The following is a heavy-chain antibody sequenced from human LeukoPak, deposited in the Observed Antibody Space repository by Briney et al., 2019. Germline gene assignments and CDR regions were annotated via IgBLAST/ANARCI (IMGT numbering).Heavy chain of an antibody. D-gene: IGHD5-12*01. J-gene: IGHJ4*02. CDR1: GYTFTIYA. V-gene: IGHV1-3*01. CDR2: INAGNGNT. Sequence: ASVTVSCKASGYTFTIYAMHWVRQAPGQRLEWMGWINAGNGNTKYSQKFQGRVTITRDTSASTAYMELSSLRSEDTAIYYCARDAGNSGYGCGLWGQGTLVTVSS. CDR3: ARDAGNSGYGCGL.